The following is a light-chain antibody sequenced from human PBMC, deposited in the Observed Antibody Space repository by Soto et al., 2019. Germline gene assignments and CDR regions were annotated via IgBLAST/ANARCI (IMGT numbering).Light chain of an antibody. Sequence: QSALTQPASVSGSPGQSIAISCTGTSSDVGGYSYVSWYQQQPGKAPKLVISDVSNRPSGVSGRFSGSKSGNTASLTIAGLQTEDEADYYCASYTTGSTYVVGTGTKLTGL. J-gene: IGLJ1*01. CDR3: ASYTTGSTYV. V-gene: IGLV2-14*01. CDR1: SSDVGGYSY. CDR2: DVS.